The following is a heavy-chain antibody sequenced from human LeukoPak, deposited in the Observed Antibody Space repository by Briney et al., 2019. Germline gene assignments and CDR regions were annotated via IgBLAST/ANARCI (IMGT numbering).Heavy chain of an antibody. Sequence: SQTLSLTCAVSGGSISSGGYSWSWIRQPPGKGLEWIGYIYTSGSTNYNPSLKSRVTISVDTSKNQFSLRLSSVTAADTAVYYCAREFYDGSGAFDYWGQGTLVTVSS. CDR2: IYTSGST. CDR1: GGSISSGGYS. D-gene: IGHD3-10*01. V-gene: IGHV4-30-4*07. J-gene: IGHJ4*02. CDR3: AREFYDGSGAFDY.